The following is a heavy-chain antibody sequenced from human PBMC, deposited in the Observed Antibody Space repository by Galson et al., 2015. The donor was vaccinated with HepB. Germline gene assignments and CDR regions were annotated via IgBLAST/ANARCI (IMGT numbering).Heavy chain of an antibody. CDR1: GFSFDDYA. V-gene: IGHV3-9*01. CDR3: AKGRTVTTYFDY. D-gene: IGHD4-17*01. CDR2: ISWNSGNT. J-gene: IGHJ4*02. Sequence: SLRLSCAASGFSFDDYAMHWVRQAPGKGLEWVSGISWNSGNTGYADSVKGRFTISRDNAKNSLYLQLNSLRAEDTALYYCAKGRTVTTYFDYWGQGTLVIVSS.